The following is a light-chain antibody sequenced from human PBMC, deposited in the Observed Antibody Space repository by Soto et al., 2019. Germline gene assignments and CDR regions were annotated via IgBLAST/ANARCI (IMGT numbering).Light chain of an antibody. Sequence: QSVLTQPASVSGSLGQSITLSCTGSAGDIGAYNYVSWYQQHPGKAPKLIVYGVTHRPSGVSSRFSASKSAYTASLTISALQAEDEADYYCSSFTTTYFYVFGPGTKLTVL. CDR3: SSFTTTYFYV. CDR2: GVT. CDR1: AGDIGAYNY. V-gene: IGLV2-14*01. J-gene: IGLJ1*01.